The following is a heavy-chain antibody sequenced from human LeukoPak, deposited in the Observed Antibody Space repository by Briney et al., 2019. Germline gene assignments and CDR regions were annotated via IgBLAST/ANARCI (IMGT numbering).Heavy chain of an antibody. CDR1: GYTFTSYD. V-gene: IGHV1-8*01. D-gene: IGHD1-26*01. CDR3: ASSLGWELTPNAFDI. CDR2: MNPNSGNT. J-gene: IGHJ3*02. Sequence: ASVKVSCKASGYTFTSYDINWVRQATGQGLEWMGWMNPNSGNTGYAQKFQGRVTMTRNTSISTAYMELSSLRSEDTAVYYCASSLGWELTPNAFDIWGQGTMVTVSS.